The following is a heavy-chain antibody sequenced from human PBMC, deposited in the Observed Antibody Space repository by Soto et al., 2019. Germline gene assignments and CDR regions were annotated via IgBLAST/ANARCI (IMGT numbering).Heavy chain of an antibody. CDR1: GGSISSGGYY. J-gene: IGHJ4*02. D-gene: IGHD3-10*01. Sequence: QVQLQESGPGLVKPSQTLSLTCTVSGGSISSGGYYWSWIRQHPGKGLEWIGYIYYSGSTYYNPSLKSRVTISVDTSKNQFSLKLSSVTAADTAVYYCARGGLWFGESNTQPSNDYWGQGTLVTVSS. CDR3: ARGGLWFGESNTQPSNDY. V-gene: IGHV4-31*03. CDR2: IYYSGST.